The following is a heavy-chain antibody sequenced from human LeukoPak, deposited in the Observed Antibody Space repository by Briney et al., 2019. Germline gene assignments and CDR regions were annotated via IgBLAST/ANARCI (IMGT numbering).Heavy chain of an antibody. CDR2: IRYDGSNK. D-gene: IGHD2-15*01. CDR1: GFTFSSYG. V-gene: IGHV3-30*02. CDR3: ARDPLGYCSGGSCPNDY. Sequence: GGSLRLSCAASGFTFSSYGMHWARQAPGKGLEWVAFIRYDGSNKYYADSVKGRFTISRDNAKNSLYLQMNSLRAEDTALYYCARDPLGYCSGGSCPNDYWGQGTLVTVSS. J-gene: IGHJ4*02.